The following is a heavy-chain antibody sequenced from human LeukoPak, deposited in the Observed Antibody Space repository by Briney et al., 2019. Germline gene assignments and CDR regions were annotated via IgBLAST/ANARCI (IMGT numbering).Heavy chain of an antibody. J-gene: IGHJ4*02. V-gene: IGHV3-15*07. CDR1: GFTFSNVY. CDR3: AKDLNYDSSGYYAN. D-gene: IGHD3-22*01. CDR2: IKPKTDGETT. Sequence: GGSLRLSCAASGFTFSNVYMNWVRQAPGKGLEWVGRIKPKTDGETTEYAAPVKDRFSISRDDSKSMMYLQMNSLKTEDTAVYYCAKDLNYDSSGYYANWGQGTLVTVSS.